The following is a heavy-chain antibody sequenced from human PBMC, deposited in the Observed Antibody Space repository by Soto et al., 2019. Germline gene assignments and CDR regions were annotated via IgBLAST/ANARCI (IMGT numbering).Heavy chain of an antibody. CDR1: GFTFSSYS. D-gene: IGHD3-22*01. Sequence: GGSLRLSCAASGFTFSSYSMNWVRQAPGKGLEWVSSISSSSSYVYYADSVKGRFTISRDNAKNSLYLQMNSLRAEDTAVYYCARSDYYDSSGYYYGPRFDAFDIWGQGTMVTVSS. J-gene: IGHJ3*02. V-gene: IGHV3-21*01. CDR2: ISSSSSYV. CDR3: ARSDYYDSSGYYYGPRFDAFDI.